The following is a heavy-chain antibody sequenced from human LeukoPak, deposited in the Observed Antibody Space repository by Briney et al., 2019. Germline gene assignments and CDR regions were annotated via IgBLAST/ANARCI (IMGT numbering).Heavy chain of an antibody. CDR2: ISGSGGST. CDR1: GFTFSSYA. D-gene: IGHD3-10*01. J-gene: IGHJ6*02. CDR3: GGGAKSLDYYGMDV. Sequence: GGSLRLSCAASGFTFSSYAMSSVRQAPGKGLEWVSAISGSGGSTYYADSVKGRFTISRDNSKNTLYLQMNSLRAEDTAVYYCGGGAKSLDYYGMDVWGQGTTVTVSS. V-gene: IGHV3-23*01.